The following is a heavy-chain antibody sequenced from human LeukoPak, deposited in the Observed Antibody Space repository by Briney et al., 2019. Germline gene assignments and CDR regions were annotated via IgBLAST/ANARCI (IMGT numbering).Heavy chain of an antibody. CDR2: ISSSSSYI. CDR3: ARGGLVSQDDFDY. V-gene: IGHV3-21*01. Sequence: GSLRLSCAASGFTFSSYSMNWVRQAPGKGLEWVSSISSSSSYIYYADSVKGRFTISRDNAKNSLYLQMNSLRAEDTAVYYCARGGLVSQDDFDYWGQGTLVTVSS. CDR1: GFTFSSYS. J-gene: IGHJ4*02. D-gene: IGHD3/OR15-3a*01.